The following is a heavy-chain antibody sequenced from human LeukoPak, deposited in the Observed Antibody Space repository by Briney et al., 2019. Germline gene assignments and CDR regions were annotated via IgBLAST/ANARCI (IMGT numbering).Heavy chain of an antibody. D-gene: IGHD1-14*01. J-gene: IGHJ3*02. CDR2: IDWDDDK. CDR1: GGSISSNNWW. Sequence: TLSLTCAVSGGSISSNNWWTWVRQPPGKALEWLALIDWDDDKYYSTSLKTRLTISKDTSKNQVVLTMTNMDPVDTATYYCARKAQGSEDAFDIWGQGTMVTVSS. V-gene: IGHV2-70*18. CDR3: ARKAQGSEDAFDI.